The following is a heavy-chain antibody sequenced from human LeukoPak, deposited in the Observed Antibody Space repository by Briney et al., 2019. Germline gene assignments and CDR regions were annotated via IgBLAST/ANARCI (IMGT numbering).Heavy chain of an antibody. D-gene: IGHD2-15*01. J-gene: IGHJ6*03. CDR3: ARAILGYCSGGSCPGPRYYYMDV. CDR2: MNTTGST. Sequence: PAGTLSLTCTVSGDSISIGSYYWSWLRQPAGKGLEWIGHMNTTGSTKYNPSLKSRVTISVDTSKNQFSLKLSSVTAADTAVYYCARAILGYCSGGSCPGPRYYYMDVWGKGTTVTVSS. CDR1: GDSISIGSYY. V-gene: IGHV4-61*10.